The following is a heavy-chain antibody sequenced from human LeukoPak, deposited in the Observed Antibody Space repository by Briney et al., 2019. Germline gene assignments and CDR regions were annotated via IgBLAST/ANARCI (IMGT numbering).Heavy chain of an antibody. J-gene: IGHJ5*01. CDR1: GGSISSYY. Sequence: SETLSLTCTVSGGSISSYYWSWIRQPAGKGLEWIGRIYTSGSTNYNPSLKSRVTMSVDTSKNQFSLKLSSVTAADTAVYYCASGGDYYDSSGYQFGCWGQGTLVTVSS. CDR3: ASGGDYYDSSGYQFGC. CDR2: IYTSGST. V-gene: IGHV4-4*07. D-gene: IGHD3-22*01.